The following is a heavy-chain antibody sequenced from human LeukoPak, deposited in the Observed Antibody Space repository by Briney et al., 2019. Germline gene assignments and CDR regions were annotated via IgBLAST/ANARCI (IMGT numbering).Heavy chain of an antibody. Sequence: GGSLRLSCAASGFTFSSYWMSWVRQAPGKGLEWVANIKQDGSEKYYVDSVKGRFTISRDNAKNSLYLQMNSLRAEDTAVYYCARDLGDSGWYYAFDIWGRGTMVTVSS. CDR2: IKQDGSEK. J-gene: IGHJ3*02. CDR1: GFTFSSYW. CDR3: ARDLGDSGWYYAFDI. V-gene: IGHV3-7*01. D-gene: IGHD6-19*01.